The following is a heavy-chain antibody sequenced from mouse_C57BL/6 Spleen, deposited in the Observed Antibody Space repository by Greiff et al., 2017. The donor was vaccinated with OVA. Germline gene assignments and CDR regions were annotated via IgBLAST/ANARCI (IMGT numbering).Heavy chain of an antibody. CDR2: IHPNSGST. CDR3: ARDGTVDFDY. CDR1: GYTFTSYW. Sequence: QVQLKQPGAELVKPGASVKLSCKASGYTFTSYWMHWVKQRPGQGLEWIGMIHPNSGSTNYNEKFKSKATLTVDKSSSTAYMQLSSLTSEDSAVYYCARDGTVDFDYWGQGTTLTVSS. D-gene: IGHD4-1*01. J-gene: IGHJ2*01. V-gene: IGHV1-64*01.